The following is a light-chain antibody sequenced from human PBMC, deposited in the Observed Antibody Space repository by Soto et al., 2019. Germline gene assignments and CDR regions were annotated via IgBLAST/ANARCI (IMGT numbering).Light chain of an antibody. J-gene: IGKJ4*01. CDR3: QQLNSYPLT. CDR1: QSISRS. Sequence: DIQMTQSPSTLSASVGDRVTITCRASQSISRSLAWYQHQPGKAPKLLIYDASSLESGVPSRFSGIGSGTDFTLTISSLQPEDFATYYCQQLNSYPLTFGGGTKVDIK. V-gene: IGKV1-5*01. CDR2: DAS.